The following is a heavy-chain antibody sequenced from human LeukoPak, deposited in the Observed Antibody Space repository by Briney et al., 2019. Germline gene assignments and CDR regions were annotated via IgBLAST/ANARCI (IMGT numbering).Heavy chain of an antibody. CDR3: ARDFLAAGDY. J-gene: IGHJ4*02. D-gene: IGHD6-13*01. Sequence: GGSLRLSCEASGFIFSSYSINWVRQAPGKGLEWVSSISSGGTKIYYAGSVKGRFTISRDDVKKSVYLQMNSLRVEDTAVYYCARDFLAAGDYWGQGTQVTVSS. CDR2: ISSGGTKI. CDR1: GFIFSSYS. V-gene: IGHV3-21*01.